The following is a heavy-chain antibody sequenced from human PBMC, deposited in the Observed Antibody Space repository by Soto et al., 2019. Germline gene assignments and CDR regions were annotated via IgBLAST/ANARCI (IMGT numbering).Heavy chain of an antibody. Sequence: PGGSLRLSCAASGFTFSSYSMNWVRQAPGKGLEWVSSISSSSSYIYYADSAKGRFTISRDNGKNSLYLEMNSLRFEDTALYYFAKDTRAKGLEVGGGSFDIWGQGTMVTVPS. CDR1: GFTFSSYS. CDR2: ISSSSSYI. D-gene: IGHD3-10*01. CDR3: AKDTRAKGLEVGGGSFDI. V-gene: IGHV3-21*04. J-gene: IGHJ3*02.